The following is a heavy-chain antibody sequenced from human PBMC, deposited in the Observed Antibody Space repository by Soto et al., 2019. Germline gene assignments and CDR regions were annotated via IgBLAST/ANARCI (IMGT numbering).Heavy chain of an antibody. CDR1: GFNFSAYW. CDR2: IHFDGSTT. D-gene: IGHD5-12*01. CDR3: ATEGPNGYIPYYLES. V-gene: IGHV3-74*01. J-gene: IGHJ4*02. Sequence: GGSLRLSCVASGFNFSAYWMRWVRQVPGKGLMWVSRIHFDGSTTRYAGSVQGRFTMSRDDAKNSIFLQMNSLKDEDRAVYYCATEGPNGYIPYYLESWGQGVPVTVS.